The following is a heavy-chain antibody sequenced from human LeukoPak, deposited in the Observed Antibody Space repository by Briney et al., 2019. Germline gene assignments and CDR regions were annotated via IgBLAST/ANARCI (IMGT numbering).Heavy chain of an antibody. Sequence: SETLSLTCTVSGYSISTGYYWGWIRQPPGKGLEWIGSIYYSGSTYYNPSLKSRVTISVDTSKNQFSLKLSSVTAADTAVYYCVRDSVGYDFWSGYSDLWGQGTLVTVSS. V-gene: IGHV4-38-2*02. D-gene: IGHD3-3*01. CDR3: VRDSVGYDFWSGYSDL. CDR1: GYSISTGYY. J-gene: IGHJ4*02. CDR2: IYYSGST.